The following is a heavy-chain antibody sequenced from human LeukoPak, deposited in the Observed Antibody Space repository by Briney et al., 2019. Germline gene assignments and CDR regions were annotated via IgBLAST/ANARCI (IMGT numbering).Heavy chain of an antibody. V-gene: IGHV3-30*02. CDR3: AKNRDSSDYPRDFDF. J-gene: IGHJ4*02. Sequence: GGSLRLSCAAFGFTFSSYGMHRVRQTPGKGLEWVAFIRHDGSYQQYADSVKGRFTVSRDNSKDMVYLQMNSLRTEDTSVYYCAKNRDSSDYPRDFDFWGQGTLVTVSS. CDR2: IRHDGSYQ. D-gene: IGHD3-22*01. CDR1: GFTFSSYG.